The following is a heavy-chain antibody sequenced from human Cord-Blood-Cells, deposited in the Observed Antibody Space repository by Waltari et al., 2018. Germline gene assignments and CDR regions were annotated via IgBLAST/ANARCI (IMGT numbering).Heavy chain of an antibody. CDR1: GGSFSGYC. J-gene: IGHJ5*02. CDR2: INHSGST. D-gene: IGHD3-10*01. V-gene: IGHV4-34*01. Sequence: QVQLQQWGAGLLKPSETLSLTCAVYGGSFSGYCWSWIRQPPGKGLEWIGEINHSGSTNDSPSLKSRVTLSVDTSTNQFSLKLSSVTAADTAVYYCASYGSGSYRSWFDPWGQGTLVTVSS. CDR3: ASYGSGSYRSWFDP.